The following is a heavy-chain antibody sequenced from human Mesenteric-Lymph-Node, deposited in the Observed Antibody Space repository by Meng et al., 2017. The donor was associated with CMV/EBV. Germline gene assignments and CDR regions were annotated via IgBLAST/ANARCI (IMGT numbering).Heavy chain of an antibody. CDR3: ARWPSSSSGFDY. J-gene: IGHJ4*02. Sequence: GESLKISCAASGFTFSSYAMHWVRQAPGKGLEWVAVISSDGSDKYFADSVKGRFTISRDNSKNTLYLQMNSLRGEDTAVYYCARWPSSSSGFDYWGQGTLVTVSS. V-gene: IGHV3-30*14. CDR2: ISSDGSDK. CDR1: GFTFSSYA. D-gene: IGHD6-6*01.